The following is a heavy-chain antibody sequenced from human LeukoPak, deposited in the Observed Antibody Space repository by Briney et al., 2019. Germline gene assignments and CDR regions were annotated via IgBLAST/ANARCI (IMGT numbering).Heavy chain of an antibody. V-gene: IGHV1-46*01. CDR3: ARDQGLLWFGELFPFDY. J-gene: IGHJ4*02. Sequence: GASVKVSCKASGYTFTSYYMHWVRQAPGQGLEWMGIINPSGGSTSYAQKFQGRVTMTRDMSTSTVYMELSSLRSEDTAVYYCARDQGLLWFGELFPFDYWGQGTLVTVSS. D-gene: IGHD3-10*01. CDR2: INPSGGST. CDR1: GYTFTSYY.